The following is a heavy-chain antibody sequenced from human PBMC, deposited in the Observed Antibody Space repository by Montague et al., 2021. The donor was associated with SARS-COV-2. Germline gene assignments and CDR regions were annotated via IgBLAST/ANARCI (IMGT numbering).Heavy chain of an antibody. CDR3: ARGIWFGELLTGYYYYSMDV. D-gene: IGHD3-10*01. Sequence: CAISGDSVSSNSAAWNWIRQSPSRGLEWLGRTYYRSKWYNDYAVSVKSRITINPDTSKNQFSLQLNSVTPEDTAVYYCARGIWFGELLTGYYYYSMDVWGQGTTVTVSS. V-gene: IGHV6-1*01. CDR1: GDSVSSNSAA. J-gene: IGHJ6*02. CDR2: TYYRSKWYN.